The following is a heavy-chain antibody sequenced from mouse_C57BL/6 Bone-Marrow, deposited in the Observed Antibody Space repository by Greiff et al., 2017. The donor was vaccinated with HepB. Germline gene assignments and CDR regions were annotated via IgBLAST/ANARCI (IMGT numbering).Heavy chain of an antibody. J-gene: IGHJ3*01. CDR2: INPGSGGT. Sequence: QVQLKQSGAELVRPGTSVKVSCKASGYAFTNYLIEWVKQRPGQGLEWIGVINPGSGGTNYNEKFKGKATLTADKSSSTAYMQLSSLTSEDSAVYFCARTRGYPPWFAYWGQGTLVTVSA. CDR3: ARTRGYPPWFAY. CDR1: GYAFTNYL. V-gene: IGHV1-54*01.